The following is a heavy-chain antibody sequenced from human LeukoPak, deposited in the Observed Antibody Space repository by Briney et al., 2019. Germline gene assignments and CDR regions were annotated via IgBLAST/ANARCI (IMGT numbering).Heavy chain of an antibody. CDR3: ARYYDSSGATPDAFDI. D-gene: IGHD3-22*01. V-gene: IGHV3-21*01. CDR2: ISSSSSYI. CDR1: GFTFSSYS. Sequence: GGSLRLSCAASGFTFSSYSMNWVRQAPGKGLEWVSSISSSSSYIYYADSVKGRFTISRDNAKNSLYLQMNSLRAGDTAVYYCARYYDSSGATPDAFDIWGQGTMVTVSS. J-gene: IGHJ3*02.